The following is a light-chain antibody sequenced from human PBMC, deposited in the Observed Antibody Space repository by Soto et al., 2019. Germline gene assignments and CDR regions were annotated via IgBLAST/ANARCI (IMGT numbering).Light chain of an antibody. CDR2: AAS. CDR3: QQRTNWPPEIS. Sequence: EVVLTQSPATLSLSPGESATLSCRASQSVTHYLAWYQQKPGQAPRLLIYAASNRATGAPSRFSGSGSGTDFTLTISSLVPEDVAVYYCQQRTNWPPEISFGQGTRLAIK. V-gene: IGKV3-11*01. CDR1: QSVTHY. J-gene: IGKJ5*01.